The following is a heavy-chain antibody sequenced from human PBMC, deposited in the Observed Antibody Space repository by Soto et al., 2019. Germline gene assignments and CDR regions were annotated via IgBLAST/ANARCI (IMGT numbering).Heavy chain of an antibody. J-gene: IGHJ6*02. CDR2: IGSSGGNS. CDR3: AREKRHNSLGGRFGMDV. V-gene: IGHV3-21*01. D-gene: IGHD1-1*01. Sequence: EVQLVESGGGLVKPGGSLRLSCAVSGFIFSDFTMNWVRQAPGKGLEWVASIGSSGGNSFYADSVKGRFIMSRDNAKTSLDLQINSLRAEDTAVYYCAREKRHNSLGGRFGMDVWGQETTVTVS. CDR1: GFIFSDFT.